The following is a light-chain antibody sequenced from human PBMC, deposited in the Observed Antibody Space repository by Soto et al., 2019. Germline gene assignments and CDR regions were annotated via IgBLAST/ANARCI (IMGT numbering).Light chain of an antibody. V-gene: IGLV2-11*01. Sequence: QSVLTQARAVAGSPGQSVGISCTGTSSDVGGYNYVSWYQQHPGKAPKLIIYDVTKRPSGVPDRFSGSSSGNTASLTISGLQAEDEADYFCCSYAGSYSYVFGTGTKVTVL. CDR1: SSDVGGYNY. J-gene: IGLJ1*01. CDR2: DVT. CDR3: CSYAGSYSYV.